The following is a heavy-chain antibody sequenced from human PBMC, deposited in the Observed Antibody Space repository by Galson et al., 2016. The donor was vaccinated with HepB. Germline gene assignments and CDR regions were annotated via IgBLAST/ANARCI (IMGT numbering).Heavy chain of an antibody. D-gene: IGHD3-3*02. CDR1: GYTFTTYW. J-gene: IGHJ4*02. V-gene: IGHV5-10-1*01. CDR3: ARQGRYHFESKGDY. Sequence: QSGAEVKKPGESLKIFCKASGYTFTTYWITWVRQVPGKGLEWVGRIDPSDYDANYNPSFFGQVTISTDRSISTAYLQWGSLKASDRAIYYCARQGRYHFESKGDYWGPGTLVTVSS. CDR2: IDPSDYDA.